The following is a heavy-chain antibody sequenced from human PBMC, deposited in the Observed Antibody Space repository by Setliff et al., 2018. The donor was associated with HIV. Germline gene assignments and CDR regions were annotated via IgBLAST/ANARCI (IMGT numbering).Heavy chain of an antibody. Sequence: SETLSLTCAVYGGSLSGYYWTWIRQPPGKGLEWIGEINHSGSTNYNPSLKSRVTISIDTSKNQFSLKLSSVTAADTAMYYCARGRMATVLIRNWIDPWGQGSQVT. V-gene: IGHV4-34*01. J-gene: IGHJ5*02. CDR3: ARGRMATVLIRNWIDP. D-gene: IGHD4-4*01. CDR2: INHSGST. CDR1: GGSLSGYY.